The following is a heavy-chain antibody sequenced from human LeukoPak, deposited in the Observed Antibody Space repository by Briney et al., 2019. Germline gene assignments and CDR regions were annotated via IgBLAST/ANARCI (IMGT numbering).Heavy chain of an antibody. CDR1: GFTFSSYG. CDR3: ARDRWAPYYGFRSGYIDHYYMDV. CDR2: IKQDGSEK. D-gene: IGHD3-3*01. Sequence: GGSLRLSCAGSGFTFSSYGMSWVRQAPGKGLEWVANIKQDGSEKYYVDSVKGRFTISRDNAKNSLYLQMNSLRAEDTAVYYCARDRWAPYYGFRSGYIDHYYMDVWGKGTTVTVSS. J-gene: IGHJ6*03. V-gene: IGHV3-7*01.